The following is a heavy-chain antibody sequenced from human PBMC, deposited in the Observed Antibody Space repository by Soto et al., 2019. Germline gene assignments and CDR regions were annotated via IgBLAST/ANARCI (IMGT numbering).Heavy chain of an antibody. D-gene: IGHD3-10*01. CDR1: GYTFTHYG. CDR2: ISTAHADI. V-gene: IGHV1-18*01. J-gene: IGHJ4*02. CDR3: ARDLAYIREY. Sequence: QVQLIQSGPEVRKPWASVKVSCKTSGYTFTHYGISWVRQAPGQGLEWMGWISTAHADIGYAQKFQRRVTMTKDTSTSTSFMELRSLRSDDTAIYYCARDLAYIREYWGQGTQVTVSS.